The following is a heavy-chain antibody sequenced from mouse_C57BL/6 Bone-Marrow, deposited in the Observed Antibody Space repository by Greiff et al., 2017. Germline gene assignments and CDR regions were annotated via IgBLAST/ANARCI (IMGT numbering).Heavy chain of an antibody. D-gene: IGHD1-1*01. CDR2: IDPSDSYT. CDR3: SPYYGSSLAWFAY. V-gene: IGHV1-50*01. J-gene: IGHJ3*01. Sequence: LQQPGAELVKPGASVKLSCKASGYTFTSYWMQWVKQRPGQGLEWIGEIDPSDSYTNYNQKFKGKATLTVDTSSSTAYMQLSSLTSEDSAVYYCSPYYGSSLAWFAYWGQGTLVTVSA. CDR1: GYTFTSYW.